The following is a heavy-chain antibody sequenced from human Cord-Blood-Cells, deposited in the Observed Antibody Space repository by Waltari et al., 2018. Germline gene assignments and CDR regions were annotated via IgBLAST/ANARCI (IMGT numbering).Heavy chain of an antibody. CDR2: INHSGST. CDR3: ARGRHSRGHFDY. D-gene: IGHD3-10*01. V-gene: IGHV4-34*01. CDR1: GGSFSGYY. Sequence: QVQLQQWGAGLLKPSETLSLTCAVYGGSFSGYYWSWIRQPPGKGLGWIGEINHSGSTNYNPSLKSRVTISVDTSKNQFSLKLSSVTAADTAVYYCARGRHSRGHFDYWGQGTLVTVSS. J-gene: IGHJ4*02.